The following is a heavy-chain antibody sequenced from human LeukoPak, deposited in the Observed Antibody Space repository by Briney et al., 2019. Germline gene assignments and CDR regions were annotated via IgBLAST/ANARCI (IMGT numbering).Heavy chain of an antibody. CDR3: AAGRDSQLFGMDV. V-gene: IGHV3-9*01. D-gene: IGHD1-1*01. CDR1: GFTFDDYA. CDR2: ISWHNGNI. Sequence: GGSLRLSCAASGFTFDDYAMHWVRQAPGKGLEWVSSISWHNGNIAYADSVKGRFTISRDNAKNSLYLQMNSLGAEDTALYYCAAGRDSQLFGMDVWGQGTTVSVSS. J-gene: IGHJ6*02.